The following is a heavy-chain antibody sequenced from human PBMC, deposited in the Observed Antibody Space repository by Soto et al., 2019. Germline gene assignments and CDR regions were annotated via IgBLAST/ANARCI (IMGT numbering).Heavy chain of an antibody. CDR2: IYCSGST. CDR3: ARDITIFGVVYGMDV. J-gene: IGHJ6*02. D-gene: IGHD3-3*01. Sequence: SETLSLTCTVSGGSISSGGYYWSWIRQHPGKGLEWIGYIYCSGSTYYNPSLKSRVTISVDTSKNQFSLKLSSVTAADTAVYYCARDITIFGVVYGMDVWGQGTTVTVSS. CDR1: GGSISSGGYY. V-gene: IGHV4-31*03.